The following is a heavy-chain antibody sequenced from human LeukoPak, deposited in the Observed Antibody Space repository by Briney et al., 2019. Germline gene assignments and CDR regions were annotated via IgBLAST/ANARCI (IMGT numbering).Heavy chain of an antibody. CDR2: ITGTSGRT. CDR1: GLIFSNFA. D-gene: IGHD3-10*01. V-gene: IGHV3-23*01. CDR3: TRFGDYGEY. J-gene: IGHJ4*02. Sequence: PAGGSLRLSCEVSGLIFSNFAMAWVRQAPGKGLEWVSLITGTSGRTYYAASVKGRFTISRDNSKNTVYLQMNSLRAEDSALYYCTRFGDYGEYWGQGTLVTVSS.